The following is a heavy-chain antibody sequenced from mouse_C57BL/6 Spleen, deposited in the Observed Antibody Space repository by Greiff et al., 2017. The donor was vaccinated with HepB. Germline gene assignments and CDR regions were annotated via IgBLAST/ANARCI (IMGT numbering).Heavy chain of an antibody. CDR2: IDPSDSYT. CDR1: GYTFTSYW. J-gene: IGHJ4*01. Sequence: VQLQQPGAELVMPGASVKLSCKASGYTFTSYWMHWVKQRPGQGLEWIGGIDPSDSYTNYNQKFKSKSTLTVDKSSSTAYMQLSSLTSEDSAVYYCALYSNAMDYWGQGTSVTVSS. CDR3: ALYSNAMDY. D-gene: IGHD2-5*01. V-gene: IGHV1-69*01.